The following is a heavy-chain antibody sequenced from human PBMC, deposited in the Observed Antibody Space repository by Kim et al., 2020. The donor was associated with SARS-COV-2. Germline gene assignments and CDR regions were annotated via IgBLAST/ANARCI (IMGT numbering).Heavy chain of an antibody. D-gene: IGHD3-3*01. CDR3: ATSPRVWSGYSANWFDP. J-gene: IGHJ5*02. Sequence: ASVKVSCKVSGYTLTELSMHWVRQAPGKGLEWMGGFDPEDGETIYAQKFQGRVTMTEDTSTDTAYMGLSSLRSEDTAVYYCATSPRVWSGYSANWFDPWGQGTLVTVSS. CDR1: GYTLTELS. V-gene: IGHV1-24*01. CDR2: FDPEDGET.